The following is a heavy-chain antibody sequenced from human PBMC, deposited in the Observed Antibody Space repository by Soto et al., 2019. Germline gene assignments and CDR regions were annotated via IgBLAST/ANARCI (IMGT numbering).Heavy chain of an antibody. CDR2: VHSGGHT. J-gene: IGHJ4*02. D-gene: IGHD5-18*01. V-gene: IGHV4-59*01. Sequence: PSETLSLTCSVFGGSISGYHWSWIRQAPGKTLEWIGHVHSGGHTNYNPSFSSRLTVSADTSRNQFSLRLTSMTAADTAVYYCTRVLDTGFSDSWGQGTLVTVSS. CDR1: GGSISGYH. CDR3: TRVLDTGFSDS.